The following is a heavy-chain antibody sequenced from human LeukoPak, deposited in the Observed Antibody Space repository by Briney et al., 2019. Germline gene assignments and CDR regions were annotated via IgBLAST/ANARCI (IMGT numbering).Heavy chain of an antibody. J-gene: IGHJ3*02. Sequence: ASVKVSCKASGYTFTNYSIHWVRQAPGQRLEWMGWINAANDNTIYSQKFQGRVTITRDTSASTAYMELSSLRSEDTAVYYCARPTVVTHAFDIWGQGTMVTVSS. CDR2: INAANDNT. CDR3: ARPTVVTHAFDI. D-gene: IGHD4-23*01. V-gene: IGHV1-3*01. CDR1: GYTFTNYS.